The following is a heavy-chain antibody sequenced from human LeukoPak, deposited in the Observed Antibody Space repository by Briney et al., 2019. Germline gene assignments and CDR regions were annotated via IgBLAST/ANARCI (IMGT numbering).Heavy chain of an antibody. V-gene: IGHV4-61*02. Sequence: PSETLSLTCTVSGGSISSGSYYWSWIRQPAGKGLEWTGRIYTSGSTNYNPSLKSRVTISVDTSKNQFSLKLSSVTAADTAVYYCARDSPHCSSTSCYTGSVDYWGQGTLVTVSS. CDR3: ARDSPHCSSTSCYTGSVDY. D-gene: IGHD2-2*02. CDR2: IYTSGST. J-gene: IGHJ4*02. CDR1: GGSISSGSYY.